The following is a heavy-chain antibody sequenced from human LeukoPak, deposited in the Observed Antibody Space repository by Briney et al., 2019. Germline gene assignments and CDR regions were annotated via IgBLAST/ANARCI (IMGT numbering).Heavy chain of an antibody. CDR2: ITSSGTYT. Sequence: PGGSLRLSCAASGLTFSDFYMSWIRQAPGKGLEWVSYITSSGTYTNYADSVKGRFTISRDNAKNSLHLQMNSLRAEDTAVYYCARSSTLGGKLLTLDPWGQGTLVTVSS. CDR1: GLTFSDFY. J-gene: IGHJ5*02. V-gene: IGHV3-11*03. D-gene: IGHD3-10*01. CDR3: ARSSTLGGKLLTLDP.